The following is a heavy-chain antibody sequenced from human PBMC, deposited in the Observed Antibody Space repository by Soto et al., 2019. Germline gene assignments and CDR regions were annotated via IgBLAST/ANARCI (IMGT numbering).Heavy chain of an antibody. D-gene: IGHD2-15*01. CDR1: GFTFSSYA. CDR3: ARDKREGGSWNNYYYYYGMDV. Sequence: QVQLVESGGGVVQPGRSLRLSCAASGFTFSSYAMHWVRQAPGKGLEWVAVISYDGSNKYYADSVKGRFTISRDNSKNTMYLQMNGLRAEDTAVYYCARDKREGGSWNNYYYYYGMDVWGQGTTVTVSS. CDR2: ISYDGSNK. J-gene: IGHJ6*02. V-gene: IGHV3-30-3*01.